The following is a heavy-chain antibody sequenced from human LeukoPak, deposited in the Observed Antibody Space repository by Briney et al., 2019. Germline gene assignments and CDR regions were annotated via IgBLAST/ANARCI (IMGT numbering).Heavy chain of an antibody. CDR3: GRVPAAGTGPDY. Sequence: SETLSLTCTVSGGSINTYYWSWIRQPPGKGLEWIGYNHYSGSTNYNPSLKSRVTISVDTSNNQFSLRLSSVTAAGTAIYYCGRVPAAGTGPDYWGQGTLVTVSS. J-gene: IGHJ4*02. CDR2: NHYSGST. CDR1: GGSINTYY. D-gene: IGHD6-13*01. V-gene: IGHV4-59*01.